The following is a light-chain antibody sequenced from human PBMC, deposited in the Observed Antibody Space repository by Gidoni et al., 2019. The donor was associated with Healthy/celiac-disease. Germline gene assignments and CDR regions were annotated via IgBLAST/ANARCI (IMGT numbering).Light chain of an antibody. V-gene: IGLV3-21*04. Sequence: SYVPTQPPSVSVPLGQTARITRGGNNIGSKSVHWYQQKPGQAPVLVIYYDSDRPSGIPERFSGSNSGNTATLTISRVEAGDEADYYCQVWDSSSDHPVFGGGTKLTVL. CDR1: NIGSKS. J-gene: IGLJ2*01. CDR2: YDS. CDR3: QVWDSSSDHPV.